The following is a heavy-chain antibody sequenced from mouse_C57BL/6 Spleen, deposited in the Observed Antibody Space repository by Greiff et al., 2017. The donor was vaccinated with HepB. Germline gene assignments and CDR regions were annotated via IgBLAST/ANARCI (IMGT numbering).Heavy chain of an antibody. V-gene: IGHV8-12*01. J-gene: IGHJ1*03. CDR3: AVITTVESGYFDV. D-gene: IGHD1-1*01. CDR2: IYWDDDK. CDR1: GFSLSTSGMG. Sequence: QVTLKECGPGILQSSQTLSLTCSFSGFSLSTSGMGVSWIRQPSGKGLEWLAHIYWDDDKRYNPSLKSRLTISKDTSRNQVFLKITSVDTADTATYYCAVITTVESGYFDVWGTGTTVTVSS.